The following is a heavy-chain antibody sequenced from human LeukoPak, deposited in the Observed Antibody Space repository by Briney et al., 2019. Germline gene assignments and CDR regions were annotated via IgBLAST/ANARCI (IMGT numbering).Heavy chain of an antibody. CDR2: IYPGDSDT. CDR1: GYSFTSYW. J-gene: IGHJ5*02. CDR3: ARLLGYCSSTNCYLLYNWFDP. D-gene: IGHD2-2*01. Sequence: GESLKISCKGSGYSFTSYWIGWVRQMPGKGLEWMGIIYPGDSDTRYSPSFQGQVTISADKSISTAYLQWSSLKASDTAMYYCARLLGYCSSTNCYLLYNWFDPWGQGTLVTVSS. V-gene: IGHV5-51*01.